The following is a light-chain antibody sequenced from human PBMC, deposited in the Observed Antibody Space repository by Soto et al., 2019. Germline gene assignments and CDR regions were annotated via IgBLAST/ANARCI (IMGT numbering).Light chain of an antibody. CDR1: RSDIGSNT. CDR2: SNN. V-gene: IGLV1-44*01. Sequence: QSVLTQPPSASGTPGQRVTISCSGSRSDIGSNTVDWYQQLPGTAPQLLIYSNNQRPSGVPDRFSGSKSGTSASLAISGLHTADEADYYCASWDDSLNGYVFGNGTKVTVL. CDR3: ASWDDSLNGYV. J-gene: IGLJ1*01.